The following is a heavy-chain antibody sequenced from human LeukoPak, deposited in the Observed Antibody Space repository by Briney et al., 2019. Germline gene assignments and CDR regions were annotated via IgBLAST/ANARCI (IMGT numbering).Heavy chain of an antibody. J-gene: IGHJ3*02. V-gene: IGHV1-3*01. CDR2: INAGNGNT. D-gene: IGHD1/OR15-1a*01. CDR1: GYTFTSYA. CDR3: AREGETGTGAFDI. Sequence: ASVKVSCKASGYTFTSYAMHWVRQAPGQRLEWMGWINAGNGNTKYSQKFQGRVTITRDTSASTAYMELSSLRSEDTAVYYCAREGETGTGAFDIWGQETMVTVSS.